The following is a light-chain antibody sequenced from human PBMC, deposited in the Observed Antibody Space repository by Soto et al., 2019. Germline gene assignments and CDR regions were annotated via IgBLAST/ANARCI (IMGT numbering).Light chain of an antibody. Sequence: EIVLTQSPGTLSLSPGEGATLSCRASQSVSSGYLAWYQQKPGQAPRLLISGAASRATGIPDRFSVSGSGTDFTLIISRLEPEDFAVYFCQQFASSPWTSGQGTKVQI. CDR2: GAA. V-gene: IGKV3-20*01. CDR1: QSVSSGY. J-gene: IGKJ1*01. CDR3: QQFASSPWT.